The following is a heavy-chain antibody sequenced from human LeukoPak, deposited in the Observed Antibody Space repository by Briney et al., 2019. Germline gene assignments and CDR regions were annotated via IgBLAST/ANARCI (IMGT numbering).Heavy chain of an antibody. J-gene: IGHJ4*02. V-gene: IGHV3-23*01. Sequence: PGGSLRLSLAASGFPFSTYAMSWVRQAPGKGLGWVSVISGSGGDTYYADSVKGRFTISGDNSKNTVYLQMNSLRAEDTALYYCAKGGVYGDYYFDYWGQGTLVTVSS. D-gene: IGHD4-17*01. CDR3: AKGGVYGDYYFDY. CDR1: GFPFSTYA. CDR2: ISGSGGDT.